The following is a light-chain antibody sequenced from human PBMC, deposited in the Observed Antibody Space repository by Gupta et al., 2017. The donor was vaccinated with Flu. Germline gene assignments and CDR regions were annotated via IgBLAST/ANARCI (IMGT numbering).Light chain of an antibody. CDR3: QQYDSYPLT. CDR2: GAS. J-gene: IGKJ4*01. Sequence: GERATICCRASQSGSSSNLAWYQQKPGKAPRLLIYGASSRATGIPERFSGSGSGTDFTLTISSLEPEDVAGYYCQQYDSYPLTFGGGTKVEIK. V-gene: IGKV3-20*01. CDR1: QSGSSSN.